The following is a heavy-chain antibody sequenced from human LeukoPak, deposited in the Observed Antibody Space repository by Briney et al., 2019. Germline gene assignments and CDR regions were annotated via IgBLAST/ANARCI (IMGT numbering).Heavy chain of an antibody. CDR1: GFTFSSYA. CDR2: ISGSGGST. V-gene: IGHV3-23*01. Sequence: PGGSLRLSGAASGFTFSSYAMSWVRQAPGKGLEWVSAISGSGGSTYYADSVKGRFTISRDNSKNTLYLQMNSLRAEDTAVYYCAAGGSGSYWWFDPWGQGTLVTVSS. J-gene: IGHJ5*02. D-gene: IGHD3-10*01. CDR3: AAGGSGSYWWFDP.